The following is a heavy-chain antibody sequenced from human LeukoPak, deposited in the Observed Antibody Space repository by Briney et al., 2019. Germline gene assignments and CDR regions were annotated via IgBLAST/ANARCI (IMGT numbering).Heavy chain of an antibody. V-gene: IGHV1-18*01. J-gene: IGHJ3*02. Sequence: ASVKVSCKASGYTFTSYGISWVRQAPGQGLEWMGWISAYNGNTNYAQKLQGRVTMTTDTSASTAYMELRSLRSDDTAVYYCARDGGSGWSADAFDIWGQGTMVTVSS. D-gene: IGHD6-19*01. CDR2: ISAYNGNT. CDR1: GYTFTSYG. CDR3: ARDGGSGWSADAFDI.